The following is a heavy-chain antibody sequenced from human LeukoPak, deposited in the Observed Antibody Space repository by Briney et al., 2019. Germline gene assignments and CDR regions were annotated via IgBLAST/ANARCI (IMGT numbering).Heavy chain of an antibody. J-gene: IGHJ5*02. CDR3: AKGAAAGKVDWFDP. Sequence: GGSLRLSCTASGFTFSNFAMMWVRQAPGTGLQWVSTITGYGATFYADSVRGRFTIFRDTSMNTLFLQMNSLGAEDTAVYYCAKGAAAGKVDWFDPWGQGTLVTVSS. CDR2: ITGYGAT. V-gene: IGHV3-23*01. D-gene: IGHD6-13*01. CDR1: GFTFSNFA.